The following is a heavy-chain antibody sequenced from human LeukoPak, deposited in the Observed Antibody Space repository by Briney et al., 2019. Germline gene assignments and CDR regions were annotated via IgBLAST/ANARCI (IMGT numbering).Heavy chain of an antibody. CDR2: FDPGDGET. Sequence: ASVKVSCKVSGYTLTELSMHWVRQAPGKGLEWMGGFDPGDGETIYAQKFQGRVTMTEDTSTDTAYMELSSLRSEDTAVYYCATVGIAVAGNPVWFLDYWGQGTLVTVSS. V-gene: IGHV1-24*01. J-gene: IGHJ4*02. D-gene: IGHD6-19*01. CDR1: GYTLTELS. CDR3: ATVGIAVAGNPVWFLDY.